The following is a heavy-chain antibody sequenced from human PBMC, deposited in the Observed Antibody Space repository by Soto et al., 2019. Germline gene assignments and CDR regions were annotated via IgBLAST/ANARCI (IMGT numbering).Heavy chain of an antibody. D-gene: IGHD3-22*01. CDR3: AMGGDYYDSSGYPQGFDY. J-gene: IGHJ4*02. CDR2: IYYSGST. Sequence: QVQLQESGPGLVKPSQTLSLTCTVSGGSISSGGYYWSWIRQHPGKGLEWIGYIYYSGSTYYNPSLKSRVNTSVDTSKNQCSLKLSSVTAADTAVYYCAMGGDYYDSSGYPQGFDYWGQGTLVTVSS. V-gene: IGHV4-31*03. CDR1: GGSISSGGYY.